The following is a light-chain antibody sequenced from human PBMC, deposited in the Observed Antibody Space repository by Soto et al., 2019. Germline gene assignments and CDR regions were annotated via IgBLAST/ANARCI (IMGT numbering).Light chain of an antibody. Sequence: QSALTQPASVSGSPGQSITISCTGTSSDVGNSDYVSWYQHHPGKAPKLMISGVTNRPSGVSNRFSGSKSGNTASLTISGLQAEDEADYYCSSSEKGPTSHVVFGGGTKLTGL. J-gene: IGLJ2*01. CDR3: SSSEKGPTSHVV. CDR1: SSDVGNSDY. CDR2: GVT. V-gene: IGLV2-14*03.